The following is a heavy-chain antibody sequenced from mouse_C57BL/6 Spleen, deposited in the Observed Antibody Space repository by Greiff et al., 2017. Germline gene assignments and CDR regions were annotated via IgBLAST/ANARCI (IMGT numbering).Heavy chain of an antibody. D-gene: IGHD3-2*02. Sequence: VKLMESGAELVRPGTSVKMSCKASGYTFTNYWIGWAKQRPGHGLEWIGDIYPGGGYTNYNEKFKGKATLTADKSSSTAYMQFSSLTSEDSAIYYCARRGSSGYDYWGQGTTLTVSS. V-gene: IGHV1-63*01. CDR2: IYPGGGYT. J-gene: IGHJ2*01. CDR1: GYTFTNYW. CDR3: ARRGSSGYDY.